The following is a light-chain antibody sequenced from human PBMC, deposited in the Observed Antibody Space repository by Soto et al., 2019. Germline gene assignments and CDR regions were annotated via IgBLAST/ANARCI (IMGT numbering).Light chain of an antibody. J-gene: IGLJ1*01. V-gene: IGLV2-11*01. CDR1: SSDVGGYSY. Sequence: VLSQLRPMSRSRGHSVTISCTGTSSDVGGYSYVSWYQQHPGKAPNLMISDVSKRPSGVPDRFSGSKFGNTASLTISGLQAEDEADYYCCSYAGAVTYVFGSGTKVTVL. CDR3: CSYAGAVTYV. CDR2: DVS.